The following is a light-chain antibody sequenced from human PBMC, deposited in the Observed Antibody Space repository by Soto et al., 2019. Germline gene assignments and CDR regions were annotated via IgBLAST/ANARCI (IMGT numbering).Light chain of an antibody. J-gene: IGKJ1*01. CDR2: AAS. Sequence: DIQMTQSPSSLSASVGDRVTITCRASQSISSYLNWYQQKPGKAPKLLIYAASSLQSGVPSRFSGSGSGTDFTLTISSLQPEDYGTYYCQQYYDFRTFGQGTKVDIK. CDR1: QSISSY. V-gene: IGKV1-39*01. CDR3: QQYYDFRT.